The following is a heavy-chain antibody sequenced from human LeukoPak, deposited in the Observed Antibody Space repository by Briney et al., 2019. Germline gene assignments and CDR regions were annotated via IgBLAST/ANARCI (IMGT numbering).Heavy chain of an antibody. CDR2: IYYSGST. V-gene: IGHV4-39*07. Sequence: PSETLSLTCTVSGGSISSSSYYWGWIRQPPGKGLEWIGSIYYSGSTYYNPSLKSRVTMSVDTSKNQFSLKLSSVTAADTAVYYCATDSYYDFWSGWGAFDIWGQGTMVTVSS. CDR3: ATDSYYDFWSGWGAFDI. CDR1: GGSISSSSYY. J-gene: IGHJ3*02. D-gene: IGHD3-3*01.